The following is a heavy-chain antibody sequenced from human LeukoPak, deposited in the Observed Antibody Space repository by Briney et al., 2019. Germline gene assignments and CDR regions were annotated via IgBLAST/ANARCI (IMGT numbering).Heavy chain of an antibody. CDR2: IKPEGSEG. CDR3: ARSGGYGWDY. D-gene: IGHD5-12*01. J-gene: IGHJ4*02. V-gene: IGHV3-7*01. CDR1: GFTFNNYW. Sequence: PGGSLRLSCVASGFTFNNYWMTWVRQAPGKGLEWVANIKPEGSEGDYLDSLKGRFTISRDNAKNSLYLEMTNLRVEDTAVYYCARSGGYGWDYWGQGALVTVSS.